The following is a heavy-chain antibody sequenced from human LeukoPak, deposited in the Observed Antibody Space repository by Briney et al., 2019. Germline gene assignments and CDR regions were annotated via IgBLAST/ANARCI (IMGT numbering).Heavy chain of an antibody. V-gene: IGHV3-48*01. CDR3: AKDQILPYAFDI. Sequence: GGSLRLSCAASGFTFNSYSMNWVRQAPGKGLEWVSYISFSSNTIYYADSVKGRFTISRDNSKNTLYLQMNSLRAEDTAVYYCAKDQILPYAFDIWGQGTMVTVSS. CDR1: GFTFNSYS. D-gene: IGHD1-26*01. CDR2: ISFSSNTI. J-gene: IGHJ3*02.